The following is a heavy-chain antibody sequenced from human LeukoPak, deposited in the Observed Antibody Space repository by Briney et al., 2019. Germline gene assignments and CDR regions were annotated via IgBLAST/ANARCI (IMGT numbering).Heavy chain of an antibody. J-gene: IGHJ6*02. V-gene: IGHV3-30-3*01. CDR3: ARGGDSSSWYEMYYYYYYGMDV. D-gene: IGHD6-13*01. CDR2: ISYDGSNK. CDR1: GFTFSSYA. Sequence: PGGSLRLSCAASGFTFSSYAMHWVRQAPGKGLEWVAVISYDGSNKYYADSVKGRFTISRDNSKNTLYLQMNRLRAEDTAVYYCARGGDSSSWYEMYYYYYYGMDVWGQGTTVTVSS.